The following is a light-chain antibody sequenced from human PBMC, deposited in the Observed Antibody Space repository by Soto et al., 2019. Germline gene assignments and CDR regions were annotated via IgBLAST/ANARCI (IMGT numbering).Light chain of an antibody. J-gene: IGLJ1*01. V-gene: IGLV2-8*01. Sequence: QSVLTQSPSASGSPGQSVTISCTGTSSDVGGYNFVSWYQQHPGKAPKLMIYEVSKRLSGVPDRFSGSKSGNMASLTVSGLQAGDEADYYCGTWDTSLSVFYLFGTGTKLTVL. CDR1: SSDVGGYNF. CDR2: EVS. CDR3: GTWDTSLSVFYL.